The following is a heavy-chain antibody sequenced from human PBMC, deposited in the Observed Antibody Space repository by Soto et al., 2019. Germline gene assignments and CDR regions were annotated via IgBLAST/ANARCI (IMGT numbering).Heavy chain of an antibody. Sequence: QVQLQESGPGLVKPSQTLSLTCTVSGGSISSGDYYWSWIRQPPGKGLEWIGYIYYSGSTYYNPSLKSRVTISVDTSKNQFSLKLSSVTAADTAVYYCARDSAFGGNSIGEFDYWGQGTLVTVSS. D-gene: IGHD3-10*01. CDR3: ARDSAFGGNSIGEFDY. CDR2: IYYSGST. J-gene: IGHJ4*02. V-gene: IGHV4-30-4*01. CDR1: GGSISSGDYY.